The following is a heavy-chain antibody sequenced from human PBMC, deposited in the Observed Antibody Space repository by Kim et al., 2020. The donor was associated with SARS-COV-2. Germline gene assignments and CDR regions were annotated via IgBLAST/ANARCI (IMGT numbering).Heavy chain of an antibody. CDR1: GASVRNYY. Sequence: SETLSLTCSVSGASVRNYYWSWIRQSPGKGLEWIGNIYYRGSTKYNPSLKSRVTISVDTSKDQFSLELTSVTAADGAIYYFARDTLDYGGCFDSWGQG. D-gene: IGHD4-17*01. CDR3: ARDTLDYGGCFDS. V-gene: IGHV4-59*02. CDR2: IYYRGST. J-gene: IGHJ5*01.